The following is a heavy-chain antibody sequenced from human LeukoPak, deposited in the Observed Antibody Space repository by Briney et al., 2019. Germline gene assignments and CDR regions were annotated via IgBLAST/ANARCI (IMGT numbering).Heavy chain of an antibody. V-gene: IGHV3-21*01. Sequence: GGSLRLSCAASGFTFSNYNMNWVRHAPGKGLEWVSSITSSSSYIYYADSVKGRFTISRDNAKNSLYLQMNSLRAEDTAVYYCARERYYDILTGYFDAFDIWGQGTMVTVSS. J-gene: IGHJ3*02. CDR1: GFTFSNYN. CDR2: ITSSSSYI. D-gene: IGHD3-9*01. CDR3: ARERYYDILTGYFDAFDI.